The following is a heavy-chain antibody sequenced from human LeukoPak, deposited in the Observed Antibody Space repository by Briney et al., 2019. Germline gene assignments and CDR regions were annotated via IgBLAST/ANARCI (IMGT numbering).Heavy chain of an antibody. J-gene: IGHJ6*03. V-gene: IGHV3-9*03. D-gene: IGHD3-16*01. CDR3: SKGGEGRLMYYYYMDV. CDR1: GFTFNNYA. Sequence: GGSLRLSCAASGFTFNNYAMSWVRQAPGKGLEWVSGITWSSDSIDYADSVKGRFTISRDNAKNSLYLQMNSLRAEDMALYYCSKGGEGRLMYYYYMDVWGKGTTVTVSS. CDR2: ITWSSDSI.